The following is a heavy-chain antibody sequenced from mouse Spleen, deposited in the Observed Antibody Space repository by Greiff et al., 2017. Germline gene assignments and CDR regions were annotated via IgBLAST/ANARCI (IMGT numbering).Heavy chain of an antibody. D-gene: IGHD2-5*01. V-gene: IGHV5-9*04. CDR3: ARLYSNYYAMDY. Sequence: EVKLVESGGGLVKPGGSLKLSCAASGFTFSSYTMSWVRQTPAKRLEWVATISSGGGNTYYPDSVKGRFTISRDNARNTLYLQMSSLRSEDTAMYYCARLYSNYYAMDYWGQGTSVTVSS. J-gene: IGHJ4*01. CDR1: GFTFSSYT. CDR2: ISSGGGNT.